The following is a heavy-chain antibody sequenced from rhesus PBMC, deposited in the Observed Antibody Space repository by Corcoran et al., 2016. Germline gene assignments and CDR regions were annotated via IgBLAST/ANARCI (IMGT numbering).Heavy chain of an antibody. Sequence: QLQLQEPGPGLVKPSETLSLTCAVSGGSISGGYGWSWIRQPPGKGLEWIGHIFGSIGSTYYNPSLKSRVTISTDTSKNQFSLKLSSVTAADTAVYYCARGGIVGATRLDYWGQGVLVTVSS. CDR2: IFGSIGST. CDR1: GGSISGGYG. J-gene: IGHJ4*01. D-gene: IGHD1-44*02. CDR3: ARGGIVGATRLDY. V-gene: IGHV4S7*01.